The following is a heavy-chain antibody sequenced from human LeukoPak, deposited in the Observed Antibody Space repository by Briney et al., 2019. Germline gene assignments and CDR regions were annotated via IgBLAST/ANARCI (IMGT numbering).Heavy chain of an antibody. J-gene: IGHJ4*02. CDR3: ARVSSWTEEPDTGLDY. CDR1: GFTFSSYW. Sequence: GGSLRLSCAASGFTFSSYWMHWVRQAPGKGLVWVSRINSDGSSTSYADSVKGRFTISRDNAKNTLYLQMNSLRAEDTAVYYCARVSSWTEEPDTGLDYWGQGTLVTVSS. D-gene: IGHD6-13*01. CDR2: INSDGSST. V-gene: IGHV3-74*01.